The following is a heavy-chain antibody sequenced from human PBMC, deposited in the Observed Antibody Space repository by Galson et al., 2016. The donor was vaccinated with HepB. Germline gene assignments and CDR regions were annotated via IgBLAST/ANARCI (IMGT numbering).Heavy chain of an antibody. V-gene: IGHV3-30*04. Sequence: SLRLSCAASGFRFSGYAMHWVRQAPGKGLEWVAVISYDGSKKYYADSVKGRFTISRDDSKNTLYLQMNSLRGEDTAVYYCARDGNDPGDYYDSSGRGYFDYWGQGTLVSVSS. CDR3: ARDGNDPGDYYDSSGRGYFDY. CDR1: GFRFSGYA. D-gene: IGHD3-22*01. CDR2: ISYDGSKK. J-gene: IGHJ4*02.